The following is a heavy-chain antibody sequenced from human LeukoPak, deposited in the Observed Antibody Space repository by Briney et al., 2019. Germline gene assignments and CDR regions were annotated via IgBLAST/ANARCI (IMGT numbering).Heavy chain of an antibody. CDR3: ARYSTAGGMDV. CDR1: GYTFTSFG. V-gene: IGHV1-18*01. Sequence: GASVKVSCKASGYTFTSFGISWVRQAPGQGLEWVGWSSTNTGNTNYAQKFQGRVTMTTDTSTSTAYMEVRSLRSDDTAVYYCARYSTAGGMDVWGQGTTVTVSS. CDR2: SSTNTGNT. D-gene: IGHD2-15*01. J-gene: IGHJ6*02.